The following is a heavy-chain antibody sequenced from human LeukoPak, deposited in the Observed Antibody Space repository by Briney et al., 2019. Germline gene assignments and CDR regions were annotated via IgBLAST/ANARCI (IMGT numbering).Heavy chain of an antibody. CDR1: GCTFTSYY. CDR2: INPSGGST. J-gene: IGHJ4*02. CDR3: ARVNWNVGDFDY. V-gene: IGHV1-46*01. D-gene: IGHD1-1*01. Sequence: GASVKVSCKASGCTFTSYYMHWVRQAPGQGLEWMGIINPSGGSTSYAQKFQGRVTMTRDTSTSTVYMELSRLRSDDTAVYYCARVNWNVGDFDYWGQGTLVTVSS.